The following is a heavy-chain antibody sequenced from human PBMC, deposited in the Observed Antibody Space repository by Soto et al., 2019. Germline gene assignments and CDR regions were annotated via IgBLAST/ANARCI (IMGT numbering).Heavy chain of an antibody. CDR3: ARDVDYGDYSWSGRYFDY. CDR2: IYYSGST. V-gene: IGHV4-59*01. CDR1: GGSISSYY. J-gene: IGHJ4*02. Sequence: SSETLSLTCTVSGGSISSYYWSWIRQPPGKGLEWIGYIYYSGSTNYNPSLKSRVTISVDTSKNQFSLKLSSVTAADTAVYYCARDVDYGDYSWSGRYFDYWGQGTLVTVSS. D-gene: IGHD4-17*01.